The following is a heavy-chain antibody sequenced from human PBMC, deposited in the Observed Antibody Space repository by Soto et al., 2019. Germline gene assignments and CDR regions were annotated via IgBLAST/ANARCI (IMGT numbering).Heavy chain of an antibody. CDR1: GFTFSSYA. V-gene: IGHV3-23*01. CDR3: AIRGSGSYYDY. Sequence: EVQLLESGGGLVQPGGSLRLSCAASGFTFSSYAMRWVRQAPGKGLEWVSAISGSGGSTYYADSVKGRFTISRDNSKNPLYLQMNSLRAEDTAVYYCAIRGSGSYYDYWGQGTLVTVSS. J-gene: IGHJ4*02. CDR2: ISGSGGST. D-gene: IGHD1-26*01.